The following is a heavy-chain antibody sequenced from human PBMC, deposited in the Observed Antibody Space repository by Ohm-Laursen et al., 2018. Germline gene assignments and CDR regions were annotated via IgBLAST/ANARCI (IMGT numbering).Heavy chain of an antibody. D-gene: IGHD5-24*01. Sequence: SLRLSCAATGFTFSSYAMGWVRQAPGKGLEWVSTISGSGGSTYYAHSVKGRFTISRDNSRNTLYLQMNSLRAEDTAVYYCARGPSGTATIGRGQGTLVTVSS. CDR3: ARGPSGTATIG. V-gene: IGHV3-23*01. CDR2: ISGSGGST. J-gene: IGHJ4*02. CDR1: GFTFSSYA.